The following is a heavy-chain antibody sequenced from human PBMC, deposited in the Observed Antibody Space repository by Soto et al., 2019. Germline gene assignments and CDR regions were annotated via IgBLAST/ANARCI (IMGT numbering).Heavy chain of an antibody. V-gene: IGHV1-18*04. CDR3: ARPGAVGIAVAGTVTWFDP. Sequence: ASVKVSCKASGYTFTSYGISWVRQAPGQGLEWMGWISAYNGNTNYAQKLQGRVTMTTDTSTSTAYMELRSLRTDDTAVYYCARPGAVGIAVAGTVTWFDPWGQGTLVTVSS. CDR1: GYTFTSYG. J-gene: IGHJ5*02. CDR2: ISAYNGNT. D-gene: IGHD6-19*01.